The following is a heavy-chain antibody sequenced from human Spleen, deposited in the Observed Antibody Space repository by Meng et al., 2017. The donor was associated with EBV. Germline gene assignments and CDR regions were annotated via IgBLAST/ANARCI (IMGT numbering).Heavy chain of an antibody. Sequence: QVQLVQSGAELKKAXXXXXXXCKASGYSFTGHYMHWVRQAPGQGPEWIGWINPNTGGTHYAQKFQGRVTMTRDTSISTAYMELRRLTSDDTAVYFCAKGDSGSDRNYFDYWGQGTLVTVSS. CDR1: GYSFTGHY. CDR2: INPNTGGT. CDR3: AKGDSGSDRNYFDY. V-gene: IGHV1-2*02. J-gene: IGHJ4*02. D-gene: IGHD1-26*01.